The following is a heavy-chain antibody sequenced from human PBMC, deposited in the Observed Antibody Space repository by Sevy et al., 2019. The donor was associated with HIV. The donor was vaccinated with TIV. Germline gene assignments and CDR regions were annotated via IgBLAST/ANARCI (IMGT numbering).Heavy chain of an antibody. CDR1: GFAFSTYS. D-gene: IGHD3-10*02. V-gene: IGHV3-21*01. CDR3: VREAANVRYFDY. J-gene: IGHJ4*02. Sequence: GSLRLSCAASGFAFSTYSMNWVRQAPGKGLEWVSSISGSGSYIYYADSVQGRVAISRDNAKSSLYLQMNSLRAEDTAVYYCVREAANVRYFDYWGQGTLVTVSS. CDR2: ISGSGSYI.